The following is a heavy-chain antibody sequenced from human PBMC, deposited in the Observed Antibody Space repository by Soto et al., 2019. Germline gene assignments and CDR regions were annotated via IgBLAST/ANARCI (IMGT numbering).Heavy chain of an antibody. CDR3: ARGQLIPDY. Sequence: QVQLVQSGAEEKKPGASVKVSCKASGYTFTSYAMHWVRQAPGQRLEWMGWINAGKGNTKYSQKFQGRVTITRDTSASTAYMELSSLRSEDTAVYYCARGQLIPDYWGQGTLVTVSS. CDR1: GYTFTSYA. J-gene: IGHJ4*02. CDR2: INAGKGNT. D-gene: IGHD2-2*01. V-gene: IGHV1-3*05.